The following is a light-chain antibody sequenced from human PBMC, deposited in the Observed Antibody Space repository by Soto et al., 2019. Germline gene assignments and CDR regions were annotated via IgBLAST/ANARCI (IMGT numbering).Light chain of an antibody. J-gene: IGKJ1*01. Sequence: DIQMTQSPSSVSASVGDRVTITCRASQGISSWLAWYQKKPGKAPNLLIYAASSLQSGVPSRFSGSESGTDFTLTISSLQPEDCAIYFCQQANSFPITFGQGTKVDIK. CDR2: AAS. V-gene: IGKV1-12*01. CDR3: QQANSFPIT. CDR1: QGISSW.